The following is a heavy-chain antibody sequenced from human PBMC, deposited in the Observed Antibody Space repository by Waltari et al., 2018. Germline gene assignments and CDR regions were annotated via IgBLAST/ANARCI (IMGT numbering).Heavy chain of an antibody. V-gene: IGHV3-23*03. Sequence: EVQLLESGGGLVQPGGSLRLSCAASGFTFSSYAMSWGRQATGKGLEWVSVIYSGGSTYYADSVKGRFTISRDNSKNTLYLQMNSLRAEDTAVYYCAKREGYYVEEDPDFDYWGQGTLVTVSS. CDR3: AKREGYYVEEDPDFDY. D-gene: IGHD1-26*01. CDR2: IYSGGST. CDR1: GFTFSSYA. J-gene: IGHJ4*02.